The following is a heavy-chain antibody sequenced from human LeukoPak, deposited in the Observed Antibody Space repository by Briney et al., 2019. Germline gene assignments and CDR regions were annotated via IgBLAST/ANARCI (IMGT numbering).Heavy chain of an antibody. J-gene: IGHJ6*03. CDR1: GFTFDDYT. D-gene: IGHD2-2*02. CDR3: AKDYCSSTSCYTHYYYMDV. CDR2: ISWDGGST. V-gene: IGHV3-43*01. Sequence: GGSLRLSCAASGFTFDDYTMHWVRQAPGKGLEWVSLISWDGGSTFYADSVKGRFTISRDNSKNSLYLQMNSLRTEDTALYYCAKDYCSSTSCYTHYYYMDVLGKGTTVTVSS.